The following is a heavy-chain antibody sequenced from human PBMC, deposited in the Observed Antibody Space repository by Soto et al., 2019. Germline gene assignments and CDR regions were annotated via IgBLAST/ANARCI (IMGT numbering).Heavy chain of an antibody. Sequence: QVQLVQSGAEVKEPGSSVKVSCKASGGTFSSYAISWVRQAPGQGLEWMGGIIPIFGTANYAQKFQGRVTITADKSTSTAYMELSSLRSEDTAVYYCARVVTGTQSYYYGMDVWGQGTTVTVSS. CDR2: IIPIFGTA. D-gene: IGHD1-20*01. J-gene: IGHJ6*02. V-gene: IGHV1-69*06. CDR1: GGTFSSYA. CDR3: ARVVTGTQSYYYGMDV.